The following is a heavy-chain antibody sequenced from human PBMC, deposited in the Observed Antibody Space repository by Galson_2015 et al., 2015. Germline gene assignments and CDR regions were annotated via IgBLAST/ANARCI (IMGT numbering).Heavy chain of an antibody. CDR3: AKQILDYDFWSGYYPTNFDY. Sequence: SLRLSCAASGFTFSTYAMSWVRQAPGKGLEWVSAISDHGGNTNYAASVKGRFSISRDNSKNTLYLQMNSLRAEDTALYYCAKQILDYDFWSGYYPTNFDYWGQGTLVTVSS. CDR2: ISDHGGNT. D-gene: IGHD3-3*01. J-gene: IGHJ4*02. CDR1: GFTFSTYA. V-gene: IGHV3-23*01.